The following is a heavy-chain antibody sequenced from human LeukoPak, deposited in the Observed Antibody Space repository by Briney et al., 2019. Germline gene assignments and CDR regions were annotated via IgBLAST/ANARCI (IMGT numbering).Heavy chain of an antibody. D-gene: IGHD3-22*01. V-gene: IGHV1-18*01. CDR1: GYTFTSYG. Sequence: ASVKVSCKASGYTFTSYGISWVRQAPGQGLEWMGWISAYNGNTNYAQKLQGRVTMTTDTSTSTAYMELRSLRSDDTAVYYCARDRITMIVVVIGDDAFDIWGQGTMVTVSS. CDR3: ARDRITMIVVVIGDDAFDI. J-gene: IGHJ3*02. CDR2: ISAYNGNT.